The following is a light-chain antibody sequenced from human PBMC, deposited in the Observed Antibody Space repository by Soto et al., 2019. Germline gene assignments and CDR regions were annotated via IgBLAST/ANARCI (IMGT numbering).Light chain of an antibody. V-gene: IGKV1-9*01. Sequence: IQLTQSPSSLSASVGDRVTITCRASQGISSYLAWYQQKPGKAPKLLIYAASTLQSGVPSRFSGSGSGTYFTLTSSSLQPEDFATYYCQQLNSYPLTFGGGTKVEIK. J-gene: IGKJ4*01. CDR2: AAS. CDR3: QQLNSYPLT. CDR1: QGISSY.